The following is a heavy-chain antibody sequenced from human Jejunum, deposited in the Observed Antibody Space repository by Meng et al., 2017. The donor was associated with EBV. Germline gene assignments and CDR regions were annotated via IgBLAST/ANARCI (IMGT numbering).Heavy chain of an antibody. CDR3: AKSNDYSLNS. V-gene: IGHV4-4*02. Sequence: QMPPPGAGPRLVKPSGTLSLPCAVSGDSTSSSHWWSWVRQPPGKGLEWIGEMHPGGSTNYNPSLKSRVTISVDNSKNQFSLKLTSVTAADTAVYYCAKSNDYSLNSWGQGTLVTVSS. D-gene: IGHD4-11*01. J-gene: IGHJ4*02. CDR1: GDSTSSSHW. CDR2: MHPGGST.